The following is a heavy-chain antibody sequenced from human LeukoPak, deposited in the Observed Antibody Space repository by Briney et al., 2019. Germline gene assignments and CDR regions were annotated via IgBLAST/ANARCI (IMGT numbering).Heavy chain of an antibody. J-gene: IGHJ4*02. CDR2: ISAYNGNT. CDR1: GYTFTSYG. D-gene: IGHD4-17*01. Sequence: ASVKVSCKASGYTFTSYGISWVRQAPGQGLEWMGWISAYNGNTNYAQKLQGRVTMTTDTSTSTAYMELRSLRSDDTAVYYCARGTHPIYGDYLGYFDYWGQGTLVTVSS. V-gene: IGHV1-18*01. CDR3: ARGTHPIYGDYLGYFDY.